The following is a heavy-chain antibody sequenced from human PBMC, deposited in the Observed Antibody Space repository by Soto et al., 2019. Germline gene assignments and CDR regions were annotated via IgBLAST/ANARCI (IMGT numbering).Heavy chain of an antibody. CDR2: IMQDGSAK. J-gene: IGHJ6*02. V-gene: IGHV3-7*01. Sequence: EVQLVESGGGLVQPGGSLRHSCTASGFSLSTSWMTWVRQAPGKGLEWVANIMQDGSAKYYVDSVKGRFTISRDNAKNSLYLQMTSLRAEDTAVYYCASKRLYFYGLDVWGQGTTVTVSS. CDR3: ASKRLYFYGLDV. CDR1: GFSLSTSW.